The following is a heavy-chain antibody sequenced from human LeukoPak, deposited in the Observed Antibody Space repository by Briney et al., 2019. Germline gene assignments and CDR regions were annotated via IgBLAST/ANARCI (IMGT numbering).Heavy chain of an antibody. CDR3: ASSGSYRFDY. V-gene: IGHV3-48*02. CDR1: GFTFSSYS. CDR2: ITASGTAM. D-gene: IGHD1-26*01. J-gene: IGHJ4*02. Sequence: GGSLRLSCAASGFTFSSYSMNWVRTAPGKGLEWVSHITASGTAMFYADSVKGRFTISRDNAKNSLYLQMNSLRDEDTAVYYCASSGSYRFDYWGQGTLVTVSS.